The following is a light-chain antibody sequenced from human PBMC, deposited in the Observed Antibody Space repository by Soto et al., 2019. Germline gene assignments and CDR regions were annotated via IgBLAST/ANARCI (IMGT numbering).Light chain of an antibody. CDR1: SGSVSTTYY. CDR2: STN. J-gene: IGLJ2*01. Sequence: QAVVTQEPSFSVSPGGTVTLTCGLSSGSVSTTYYPTWYQQTPGQAPRTLFYSTNTRSSGVPDRFSGSILGNKAALTITGAKADDESDYYCVLYMGSGIWVFGGGTKLTVL. V-gene: IGLV8-61*01. CDR3: VLYMGSGIWV.